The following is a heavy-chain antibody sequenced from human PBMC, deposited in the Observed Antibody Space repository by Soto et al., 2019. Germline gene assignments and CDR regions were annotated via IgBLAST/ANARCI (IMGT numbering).Heavy chain of an antibody. CDR2: IYYSGST. J-gene: IGHJ4*02. CDR1: GGSISSSSYY. V-gene: IGHV4-39*01. CDR3: AMSRLYYYDSSGYYGGCFGY. Sequence: SETLSLTCTVSGGSISSSSYYWGWIRQPPGKGLEWIGSIYYSGSTYYNPSLKSRVTISVDTSKNQFSLKLSSVTAADTAVYYCAMSRLYYYDSSGYYGGCFGYWGQGTLVTVSS. D-gene: IGHD3-22*01.